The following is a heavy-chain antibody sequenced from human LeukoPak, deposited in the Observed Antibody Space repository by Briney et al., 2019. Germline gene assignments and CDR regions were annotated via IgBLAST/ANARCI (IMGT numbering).Heavy chain of an antibody. CDR3: ARGHCSGGICYDWYFDL. CDR1: GYTFTGYY. Sequence: GASVKVSCKASGYTFTGYYMYWVRQAPGQGLEWMGWINPNSGDTNYAQKFQGRVTMTRDTSISTAYMELSRLRSDDTANYYCARGHCSGGICYDWYFDLWGRGTLVTVSS. D-gene: IGHD2-15*01. V-gene: IGHV1-2*02. CDR2: INPNSGDT. J-gene: IGHJ2*01.